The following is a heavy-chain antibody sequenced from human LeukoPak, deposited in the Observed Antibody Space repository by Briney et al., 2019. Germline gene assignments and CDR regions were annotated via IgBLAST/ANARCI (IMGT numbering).Heavy chain of an antibody. CDR3: ARALLRFGELLSFDY. V-gene: IGHV3-53*01. CDR1: GFTVSSNY. CDR2: IYSGGST. J-gene: IGHJ4*02. D-gene: IGHD3-10*01. Sequence: PGGSLRLSCAASGFTVSSNYMSWVRRAPGKGLEWVSVIYSGGSTYYADSVKGRFTISRDNSKNTLYLQVNSLRAEDTAVYYCARALLRFGELLSFDYWGQGTLVTVSS.